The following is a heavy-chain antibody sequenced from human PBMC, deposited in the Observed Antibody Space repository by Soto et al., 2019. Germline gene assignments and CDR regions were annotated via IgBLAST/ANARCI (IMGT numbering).Heavy chain of an antibody. CDR1: GFTFSSYA. Sequence: EVQLLESGGGLVQPGGSLRLSCAASGFTFSSYAMSWVRQAPGKGLEWVSAISGSGGSTYYADSVKGRFTISRDNSKNTLYLQMNSLRAEDTAVYYCAKGGRGYYYDSSGYPNYYYCGMDVWGQGTTVTVSS. CDR3: AKGGRGYYYDSSGYPNYYYCGMDV. CDR2: ISGSGGST. V-gene: IGHV3-23*01. D-gene: IGHD3-22*01. J-gene: IGHJ6*02.